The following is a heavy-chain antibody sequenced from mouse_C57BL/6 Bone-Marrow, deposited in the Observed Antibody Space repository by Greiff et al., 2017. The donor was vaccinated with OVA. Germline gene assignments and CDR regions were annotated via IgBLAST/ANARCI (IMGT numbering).Heavy chain of an antibody. D-gene: IGHD2-4*01. Sequence: VQLQQSGTVLARPGASVKMSCKTSGYTFTSYWMHWVKQRPGQGLEWIGAIYPGNSDTSYNQKFKGKAKLTAVTSASTAYRELSILTNEYSSVYYCTPYDYEDYWGQGTTLTVSS. CDR2: IYPGNSDT. CDR1: GYTFTSYW. V-gene: IGHV1-5*01. J-gene: IGHJ2*01. CDR3: TPYDYEDY.